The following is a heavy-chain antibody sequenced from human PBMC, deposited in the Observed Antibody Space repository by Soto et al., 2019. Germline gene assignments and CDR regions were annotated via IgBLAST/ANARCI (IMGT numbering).Heavy chain of an antibody. CDR1: GYTFTSYY. J-gene: IGHJ4*02. CDR3: ARGYCTNGVCYKTFDY. D-gene: IGHD2-8*01. Sequence: ASVKVSCKASGYTFTSYYMHWVRQAPGQGLEWMGIINPSGGSTSYAQKFQGRVTMTRDTSTSTVYMELSSLGSEDTAVYYCARGYCTNGVCYKTFDYWGQGTLVTVSS. CDR2: INPSGGST. V-gene: IGHV1-46*01.